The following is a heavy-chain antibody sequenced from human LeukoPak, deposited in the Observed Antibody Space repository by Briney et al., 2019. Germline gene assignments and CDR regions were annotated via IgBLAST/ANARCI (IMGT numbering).Heavy chain of an antibody. Sequence: ASVKVSCKASGYLFTGYYMHWVRQAPGQGLEWMGIINPSDGRTFYAQKFQGRVTMTRDTSTTTVYMHLSGLRSEDTAVYYCARGRSSLRWDPWGQATLVTVSS. CDR2: INPSDGRT. CDR1: GYLFTGYY. V-gene: IGHV1-46*01. CDR3: ARGRSSLRWDP. J-gene: IGHJ5*02.